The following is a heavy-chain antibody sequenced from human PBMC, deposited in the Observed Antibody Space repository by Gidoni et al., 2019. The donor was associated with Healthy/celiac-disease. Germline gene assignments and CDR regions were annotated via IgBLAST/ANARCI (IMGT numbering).Heavy chain of an antibody. Sequence: ELPLLESGAGCVPPGGSMRPPFAASGFPFSSYAMSRVRQAPGKGLEWVSAISGSGGSTYYADYVKGRFTISRDNSKNTLYLQMNSLRAEETAVYYCASLVATIDYWGQGTLVTVSS. V-gene: IGHV3-23*01. CDR3: ASLVATIDY. CDR2: ISGSGGST. CDR1: GFPFSSYA. D-gene: IGHD5-12*01. J-gene: IGHJ4*02.